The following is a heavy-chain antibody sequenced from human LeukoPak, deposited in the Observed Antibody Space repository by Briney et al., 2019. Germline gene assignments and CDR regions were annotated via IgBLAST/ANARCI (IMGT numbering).Heavy chain of an antibody. CDR2: ISAYNGST. J-gene: IGHJ2*01. CDR3: ARDLNSSSSEWYFDL. V-gene: IGHV1-18*01. CDR1: GYTFTSYG. D-gene: IGHD6-6*01. Sequence: GASVKVSCKASGYTFTSYGISWVRQAPGQGLEWMGWISAYNGSTNYAQKLQGRVTMTTDTSTSTAYMELRSLRSDDTAVYYCARDLNSSSSEWYFDLWGRGTLVTVSS.